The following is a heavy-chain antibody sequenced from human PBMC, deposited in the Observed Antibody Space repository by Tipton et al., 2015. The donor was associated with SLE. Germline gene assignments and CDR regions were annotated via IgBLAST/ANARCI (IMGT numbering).Heavy chain of an antibody. CDR2: IYYSGST. CDR3: ANRELLRYYFES. V-gene: IGHV4-59*11. Sequence: LSLTCTVSGGSISSHYWSWIRQPPGKGLEWIGYIYYSGSTNYNPSLKSRGTISVDTSKNQFSLKLSSVTAADTAVYYCANRELLRYYFESWGQGTPVTISS. J-gene: IGHJ4*02. D-gene: IGHD2-15*01. CDR1: GGSISSHY.